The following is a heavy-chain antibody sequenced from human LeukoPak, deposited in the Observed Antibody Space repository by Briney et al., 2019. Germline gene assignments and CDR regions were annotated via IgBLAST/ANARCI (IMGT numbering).Heavy chain of an antibody. CDR2: IQYDGSKK. CDR3: AKDIGSYYDY. CDR1: GFTFSSYW. D-gene: IGHD3-10*01. Sequence: GGSLRLSCAASGFTFSSYWMHWVRQAPGKGLVWVTFIQYDGSKKYYADSVKGRFTISRDNSKNTLYLEMNSLRAEDTAVYYCAKDIGSYYDYWGQGILVTVSS. V-gene: IGHV3-30*02. J-gene: IGHJ4*02.